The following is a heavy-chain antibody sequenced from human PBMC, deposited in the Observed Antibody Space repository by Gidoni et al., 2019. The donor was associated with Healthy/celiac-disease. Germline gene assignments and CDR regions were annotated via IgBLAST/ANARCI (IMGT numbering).Heavy chain of an antibody. CDR1: GYTFTGYY. V-gene: IGHV1-2*02. J-gene: IGHJ4*02. Sequence: QVKLVQSGAEVKKPGASVKVSCKASGYTFTGYYMHWARQAPGQGLEWMGWINPNSGGTNYAQKFQGRVTMTRDTSISTAYMELSRLRSDDTAVYYCARFPCSSTSCYHGAFDYWGQGTLVTVSS. CDR3: ARFPCSSTSCYHGAFDY. CDR2: INPNSGGT. D-gene: IGHD2-2*01.